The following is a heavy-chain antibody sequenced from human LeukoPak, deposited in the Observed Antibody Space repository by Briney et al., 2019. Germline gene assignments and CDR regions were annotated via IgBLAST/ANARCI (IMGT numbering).Heavy chain of an antibody. CDR3: ARGLLARYSRSSDYYYFYYMDV. Sequence: GGSLRLSCAASGFTFGSYWMSWVRQAPGKGLEWVANIKEDGSEKKYVDSVKGRFTISRDNAKNSLYLQMNSLRAEDTAVYYCARGLLARYSRSSDYYYFYYMDVWGKGTTATVSS. J-gene: IGHJ6*03. D-gene: IGHD6-6*01. CDR1: GFTFGSYW. CDR2: IKEDGSEK. V-gene: IGHV3-7*01.